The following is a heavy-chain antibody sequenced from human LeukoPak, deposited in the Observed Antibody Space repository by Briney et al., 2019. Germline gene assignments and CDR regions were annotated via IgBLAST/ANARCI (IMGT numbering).Heavy chain of an antibody. CDR3: AKDLAGEDIVVVPAAIRGFLEWWAFDI. D-gene: IGHD2-2*02. Sequence: QPGGSLRLSFAASGFTFSSYAMSWVRQAPGKGLEWVSAISGSGGSTYYADSVKGRFTISRDNSKNTLYLQVNSLRAEDTAVYYCAKDLAGEDIVVVPAAIRGFLEWWAFDIWGQGTMVTVSS. V-gene: IGHV3-23*01. CDR2: ISGSGGST. J-gene: IGHJ3*02. CDR1: GFTFSSYA.